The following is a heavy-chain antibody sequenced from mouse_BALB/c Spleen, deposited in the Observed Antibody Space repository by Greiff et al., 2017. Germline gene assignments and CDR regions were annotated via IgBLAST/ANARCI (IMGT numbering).Heavy chain of an antibody. CDR1: GDSITSGY. J-gene: IGHJ3*01. CDR3: ARRNYDYDGAWFAY. D-gene: IGHD2-4*01. Sequence: VQLKESGPSLVKPSQTLSLTCSVTGDSITSGYWNWIRKFPGNKLEYMGYISYSGSTYYNPSLKSRISITRDTSKNQYYLQLNSVTTEDTATYYCARRNYDYDGAWFAYWGQGTLVTVSA. V-gene: IGHV3-8*02. CDR2: ISYSGST.